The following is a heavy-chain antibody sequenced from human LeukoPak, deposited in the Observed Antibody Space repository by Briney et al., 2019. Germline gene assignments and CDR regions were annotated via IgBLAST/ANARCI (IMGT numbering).Heavy chain of an antibody. CDR1: GYTFTSYG. CDR2: IIPIFGTA. D-gene: IGHD3-10*01. J-gene: IGHJ6*03. Sequence: ASVKVSCKASGYTFTSYGISWVRQAPGQGLEWMGGIIPIFGTANYAQKFQGRVTITTDESTSTAYMELSSLRSEDTAVYYCARSGSMVRGVMSYYYYYMDVWGKGTTVTVSS. CDR3: ARSGSMVRGVMSYYYYYMDV. V-gene: IGHV1-69*05.